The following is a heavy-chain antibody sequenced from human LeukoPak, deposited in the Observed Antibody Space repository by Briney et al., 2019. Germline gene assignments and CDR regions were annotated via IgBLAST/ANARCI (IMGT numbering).Heavy chain of an antibody. D-gene: IGHD3-9*01. CDR1: GYTFTSYG. V-gene: IGHV1-18*01. CDR2: ISAYNGNT. J-gene: IGHJ3*02. CDR3: ARDTRSPARYYDILTGYYTVNDAFDI. Sequence: GASVKVSFKSSGYTFTSYGISWVRQPAGQGVEGMGLISAYNGNTNYAQKLQGRVTMTTDTSPSTGYVALRSLRSDDEAVYYCARDTRSPARYYDILTGYYTVNDAFDIWGQGTMVTVSS.